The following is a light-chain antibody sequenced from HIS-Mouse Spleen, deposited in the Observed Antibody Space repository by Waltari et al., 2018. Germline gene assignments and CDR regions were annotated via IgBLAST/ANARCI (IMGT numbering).Light chain of an antibody. CDR3: AAWDDSLNGEMV. J-gene: IGLJ2*01. Sequence: QSVLTQPPSASGTPGQRVTISCSGSSSNIGSNTVNWYQQLPGTAPKLLIYSNNQRPSGVPDRFSGSKYGTSASLAISGLQSEDEADYYCAAWDDSLNGEMVFGGGTKLTVL. CDR1: SSNIGSNT. CDR2: SNN. V-gene: IGLV1-44*01.